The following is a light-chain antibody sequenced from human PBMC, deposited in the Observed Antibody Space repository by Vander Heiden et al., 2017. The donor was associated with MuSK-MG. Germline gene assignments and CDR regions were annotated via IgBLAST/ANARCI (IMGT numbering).Light chain of an antibody. CDR1: SSDVGSYNL. CDR3: CSYAGTYV. V-gene: IGLV2-23*02. CDR2: EVT. Sequence: QSALTQPASVSGSPGQSITISCTGTSSDVGSYNLVSWYQQHPGQAPKLMIYEVTKRPSGVSNRFSGSKSGNTASLTISGLQAEDEAEYYCCSYAGTYVFGTGTKVTVL. J-gene: IGLJ1*01.